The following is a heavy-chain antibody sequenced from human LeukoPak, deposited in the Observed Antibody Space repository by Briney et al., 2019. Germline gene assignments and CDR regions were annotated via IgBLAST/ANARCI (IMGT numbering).Heavy chain of an antibody. V-gene: IGHV4-31*03. CDR3: ARHSHVGRAFDI. J-gene: IGHJ3*02. D-gene: IGHD2-15*01. Sequence: SQTLSLTCTVSGGSVSSGTHYWTWIRQHPGKGLEWIGYIYSGGSTYYNPSLKSRLAISVDTSKNQFSLRLTSVTAADTAMYYCARHSHVGRAFDIWGQGTMVTVSS. CDR2: IYSGGST. CDR1: GGSVSSGTHY.